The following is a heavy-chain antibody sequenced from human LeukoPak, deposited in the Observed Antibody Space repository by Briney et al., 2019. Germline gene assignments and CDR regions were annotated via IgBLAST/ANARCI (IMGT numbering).Heavy chain of an antibody. CDR3: ARHGSGHYPLLGMDV. V-gene: IGHV1-2*04. Sequence: ASVKVSCTASGYTFTGYYMHWVRQAPGQGLEWMGWINPNSGGTNYARKFQGWVTMTSDTSISTAYMELSRLRSDDTAVYYCARHGSGHYPLLGMDVWGQGTTVTVSS. D-gene: IGHD3-22*01. J-gene: IGHJ6*02. CDR1: GYTFTGYY. CDR2: INPNSGGT.